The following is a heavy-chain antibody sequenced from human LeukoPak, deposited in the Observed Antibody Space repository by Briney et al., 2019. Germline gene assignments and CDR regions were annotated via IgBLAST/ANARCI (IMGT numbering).Heavy chain of an antibody. D-gene: IGHD6-19*01. Sequence: GGSLRLSCAASGFSFGSYAMSWVRQAPGKGLEWVSALSGRGGSTYYADSVKGRSTISRDNSKNTLYLQMNSLRAEDTAVYYCAKDRGSGWPQFDYWGQGTLVTVSS. J-gene: IGHJ4*02. CDR2: LSGRGGST. V-gene: IGHV3-23*01. CDR3: AKDRGSGWPQFDY. CDR1: GFSFGSYA.